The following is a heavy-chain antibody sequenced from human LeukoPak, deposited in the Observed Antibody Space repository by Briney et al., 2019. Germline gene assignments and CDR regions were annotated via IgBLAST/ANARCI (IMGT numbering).Heavy chain of an antibody. CDR3: AFPRAGDYGAPFDY. CDR2: ISGSGLST. Sequence: GSLSLSCASSGFPFSSYAMLWVRHAPGPGLEWVSGISGSGLSTYYADSMQGRFTISRDNSKNTLYLQMNSLRAEDTAVYYCAFPRAGDYGAPFDYWGQGTLVTVS. J-gene: IGHJ4*02. CDR1: GFPFSSYA. V-gene: IGHV3-23*01. D-gene: IGHD4/OR15-4a*01.